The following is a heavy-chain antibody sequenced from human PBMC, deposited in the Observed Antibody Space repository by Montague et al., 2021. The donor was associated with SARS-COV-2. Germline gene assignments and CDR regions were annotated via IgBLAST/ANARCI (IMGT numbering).Heavy chain of an antibody. CDR2: IYSGGST. D-gene: IGHD3-10*01. V-gene: IGHV3-66*02. J-gene: IGHJ6*02. CDR1: GFTVSSNY. Sequence: SLRLSCAASGFTVSSNYMSWVRQAPGKGLEWVSVIYSGGSTYYADSVKGRFTISRDNSKNTLYLQMNSLRAEDTAVYYCARDQRRYGSGSYYGPHYYGMDVWGQGTTVTVSS. CDR3: ARDQRRYGSGSYYGPHYYGMDV.